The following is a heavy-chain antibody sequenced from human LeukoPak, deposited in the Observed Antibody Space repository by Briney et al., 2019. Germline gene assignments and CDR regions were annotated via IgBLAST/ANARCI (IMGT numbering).Heavy chain of an antibody. CDR2: ISNDGGNT. J-gene: IGHJ4*02. CDR1: GFTFSKYA. V-gene: IGHV3-30*01. Sequence: GGSLRLSCAASGFTFSKYAMHGVRQAPGKGLEWVAVISNDGGNTYYAAPVKGRFTISRDNSKYTLYLQLNSLRAEDPSVYYCARDSTYYYASGSSGPHYFDSWGQGTLVTVSS. D-gene: IGHD3-10*01. CDR3: ARDSTYYYASGSSGPHYFDS.